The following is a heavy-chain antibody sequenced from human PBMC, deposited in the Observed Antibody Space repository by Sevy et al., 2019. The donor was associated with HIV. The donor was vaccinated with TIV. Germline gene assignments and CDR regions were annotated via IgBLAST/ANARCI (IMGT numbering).Heavy chain of an antibody. CDR3: AKNTAAAGTGGFDY. CDR1: GLIFSHYG. CDR2: ISYDGSDT. V-gene: IGHV3-30*02. J-gene: IGHJ4*02. Sequence: GGSLRLSCAASGLIFSHYGMHRVRQAPGKGLEWVAFISYDGSDTSYVDSVKGRFSISRDNSKNTVYLQINSLRTEDTALYYCAKNTAAAGTGGFDYWGQGTLVTVSS. D-gene: IGHD6-13*01.